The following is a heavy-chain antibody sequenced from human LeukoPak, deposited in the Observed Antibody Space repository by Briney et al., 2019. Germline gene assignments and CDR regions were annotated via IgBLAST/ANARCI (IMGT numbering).Heavy chain of an antibody. CDR3: AIPPLSGTGSSRPLAGIDV. D-gene: IGHD3-10*01. CDR1: GFSFSIYR. Sequence: GGSLRLSCVASGFSFSIYRLNWVRQAPGKGLEWVSYIGHTGSTMSYADSVRGRFTISRDNAKNSLYLQMNSLRAEDTAVYYCAIPPLSGTGSSRPLAGIDVWGQGTTVTVSS. V-gene: IGHV3-48*04. J-gene: IGHJ6*02. CDR2: IGHTGSTM.